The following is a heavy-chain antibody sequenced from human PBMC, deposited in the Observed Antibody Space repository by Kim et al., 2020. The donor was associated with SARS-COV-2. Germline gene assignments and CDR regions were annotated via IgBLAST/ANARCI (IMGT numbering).Heavy chain of an antibody. CDR2: INRSGNT. V-gene: IGHV4-34*01. J-gene: IGHJ4*02. Sequence: SETLSLTCAVSGGSFSGYYWSWIRQPPGKGLEWIGEINRSGNTNYNPSLKSRVTISKDTSRNLFSLKLSSVTAADTAVYHCAKIRGDYLSGNWGQGTLVT. D-gene: IGHD3-10*01. CDR1: GGSFSGYY. CDR3: AKIRGDYLSGN.